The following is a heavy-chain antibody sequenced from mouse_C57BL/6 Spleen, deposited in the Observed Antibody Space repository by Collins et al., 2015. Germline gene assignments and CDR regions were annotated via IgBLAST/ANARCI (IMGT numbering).Heavy chain of an antibody. J-gene: IGHJ4*01. D-gene: IGHD2-4*01. CDR3: ARGMITTAMGY. CDR1: LLHHQWLY. Sequence: DVQLQESGPGLVKPSQSLSLTLLCHWLLHHQWLYWNWIRQFPGNKLEWMGYISYDGTNNYNPSLKNRVSITRDTSKNQFFLKLSSVTTEDTTTYYCARGMITTAMGYWGQGTSVTVSS. CDR2: ISYDGTN. V-gene: IGHV3-6*02.